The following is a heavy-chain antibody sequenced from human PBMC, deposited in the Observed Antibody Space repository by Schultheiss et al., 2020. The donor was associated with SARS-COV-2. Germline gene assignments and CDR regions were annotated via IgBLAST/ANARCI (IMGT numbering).Heavy chain of an antibody. CDR3: ARARPNYYDSSGYYFDY. CDR2: IYYSGST. D-gene: IGHD3-22*01. CDR1: GGSISSYY. J-gene: IGHJ4*02. V-gene: IGHV4-59*12. Sequence: SQTLSLTCTVSGGSISSYYWGWIRQPPGKGLEWIGYIYYSGSTNYNPSLKSRVTISVDTSKNQFSLKLSSVTAADTAVYYCARARPNYYDSSGYYFDYWGQGTLVTVSS.